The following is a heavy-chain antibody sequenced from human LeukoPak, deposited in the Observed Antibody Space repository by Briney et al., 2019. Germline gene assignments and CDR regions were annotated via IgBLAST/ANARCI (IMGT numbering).Heavy chain of an antibody. J-gene: IGHJ3*02. V-gene: IGHV1-3*01. CDR3: ATSIFVPAAALDAFDI. Sequence: ASVKVSCKASGYTFTSYAMHWVRQAPGQRLEWMGWINAGNGNTKYSQKFQGRVTITRDTSASTAYMELRSLRSDDTAVYYCATSIFVPAAALDAFDIWGQGTMVTVSS. CDR2: INAGNGNT. D-gene: IGHD6-13*01. CDR1: GYTFTSYA.